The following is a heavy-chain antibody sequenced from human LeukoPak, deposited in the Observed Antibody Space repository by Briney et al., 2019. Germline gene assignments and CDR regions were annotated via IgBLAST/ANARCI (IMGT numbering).Heavy chain of an antibody. V-gene: IGHV3-30-3*01. Sequence: GGSLRLSCAAPGFTFSSYAMHWVRQAPGKGLEWVAVISYDGSNKYYADSVKGRFTISRDNSKNTLYLQMNSLRAEDTAVYYCARGQGVYGDYAYFDYWGQGTLVTVSS. D-gene: IGHD4-17*01. J-gene: IGHJ4*02. CDR3: ARGQGVYGDYAYFDY. CDR2: ISYDGSNK. CDR1: GFTFSSYA.